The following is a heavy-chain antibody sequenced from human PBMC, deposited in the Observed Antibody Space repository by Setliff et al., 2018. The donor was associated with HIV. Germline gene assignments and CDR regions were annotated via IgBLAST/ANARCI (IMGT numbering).Heavy chain of an antibody. CDR3: ARGDYRIIAAAGSGWFDP. CDR2: MYYRGST. J-gene: IGHJ5*02. V-gene: IGHV4-39*01. D-gene: IGHD6-13*01. Sequence: PSETLSLTCTVSGGSISRSSYYWGWIRQPPGKGLEWIGSMYYRGSTYYNPSLKSRVSISADTSSNQLSLNLKYVTAADTATYYCARGDYRIIAAAGSGWFDPWGQGTLVTVSS. CDR1: GGSISRSSYY.